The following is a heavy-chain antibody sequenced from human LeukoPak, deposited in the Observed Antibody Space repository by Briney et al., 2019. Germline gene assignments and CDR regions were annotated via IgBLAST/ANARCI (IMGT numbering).Heavy chain of an antibody. V-gene: IGHV4-30-2*01. D-gene: IGHD3-10*01. CDR2: IYHSGNT. J-gene: IGHJ4*02. Sequence: SETLSLTCAVSGGSISSCSYCWNWIRQPPGKGLEWIGYIYHSGNTYYTPSLKSRVTMSVDRSKNQFSLNLSSVTAADTAVYFCAREASGYFDYWGQGTLVTVSS. CDR1: GGSISSCSYC. CDR3: AREASGYFDY.